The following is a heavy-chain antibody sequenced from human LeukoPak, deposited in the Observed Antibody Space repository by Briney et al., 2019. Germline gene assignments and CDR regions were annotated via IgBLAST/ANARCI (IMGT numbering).Heavy chain of an antibody. J-gene: IGHJ4*02. Sequence: ASVKVSCKASGYTFTSYYMHWVRQAPGQGLEWMGIIDPSGGSTSYARKFQGRVTMTRDTSTSTVYMELSSLRSEDTAVYYCARDSSRLPRYSSGWYDAGDFDYWGQGTLVTVSS. CDR2: IDPSGGST. V-gene: IGHV1-46*01. CDR1: GYTFTSYY. CDR3: ARDSSRLPRYSSGWYDAGDFDY. D-gene: IGHD6-19*01.